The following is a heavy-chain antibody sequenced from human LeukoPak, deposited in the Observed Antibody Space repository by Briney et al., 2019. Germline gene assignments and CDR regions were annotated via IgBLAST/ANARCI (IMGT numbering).Heavy chain of an antibody. V-gene: IGHV4-61*02. D-gene: IGHD6-19*01. CDR3: ARTVQSSGWFPDAFDI. Sequence: SQTLSLSCTVSGGSISSGSYYWSWIRQPAGKGLEWIGRIYTSGSTNYNPSLKSRVTISVDTSKNQFSLKLSSVTAADTAVYYCARTVQSSGWFPDAFDIWGQGTMVTVSS. CDR2: IYTSGST. CDR1: GGSISSGSYY. J-gene: IGHJ3*02.